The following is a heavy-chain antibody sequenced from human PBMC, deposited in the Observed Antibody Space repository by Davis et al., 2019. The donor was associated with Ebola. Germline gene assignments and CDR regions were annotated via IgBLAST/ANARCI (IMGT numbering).Heavy chain of an antibody. CDR3: AGGDFWSGQFDY. D-gene: IGHD3-3*01. Sequence: GESLKISCAASGFTFSSYTMHWVRQAPGKGLEWVTFVRYDGSNKNYAESVKGRFTISRDNSKNSLYLQMHSLRGEDTAVYYCAGGDFWSGQFDYWGQGTLVTVSS. CDR1: GFTFSSYT. J-gene: IGHJ4*02. V-gene: IGHV3-33*08. CDR2: VRYDGSNK.